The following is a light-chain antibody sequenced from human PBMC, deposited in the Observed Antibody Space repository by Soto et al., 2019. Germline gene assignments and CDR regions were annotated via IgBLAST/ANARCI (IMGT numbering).Light chain of an antibody. Sequence: DLQMTQSPSSLSASVGDRVNMTCRASRSISRYLSWYQQKPGKAPNLLIYAASSLQSGVPSRFSGAGSGTDFTLTIGNLHPEDFAIYYCKQSYSSQWTFGQGTKVDI. CDR2: AAS. CDR3: KQSYSSQWT. J-gene: IGKJ1*01. CDR1: RSISRY. V-gene: IGKV1-39*01.